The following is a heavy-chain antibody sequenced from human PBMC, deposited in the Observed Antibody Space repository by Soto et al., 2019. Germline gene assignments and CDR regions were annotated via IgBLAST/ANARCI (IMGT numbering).Heavy chain of an antibody. CDR2: ISAYNGNT. J-gene: IGHJ6*03. CDR1: GYTFTSYG. CDR3: AREGRITIFGVVIPPASYYYYYMDV. V-gene: IGHV1-18*01. D-gene: IGHD3-3*01. Sequence: GASVKVSCKASGYTFTSYGISWVRQAPGQGLEWMGWISAYNGNTNYAQKLQGRVTMTTDTSTRTAYMELRSLRSDDTAVYYCAREGRITIFGVVIPPASYYYYYMDVWGKGTTVTV.